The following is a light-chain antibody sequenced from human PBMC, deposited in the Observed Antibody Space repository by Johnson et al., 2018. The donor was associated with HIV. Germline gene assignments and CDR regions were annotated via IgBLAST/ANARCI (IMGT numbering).Light chain of an antibody. V-gene: IGLV1-51*01. CDR1: SSNIGNNY. CDR3: GTWDSSLSSYV. J-gene: IGLJ1*01. CDR2: DNN. Sequence: QSVLTQPPSVSAAPGQKVTISCSGSSSNIGNNYVSWYQQLPGTAPKLLIYDNNKRPSGIPDRFSDSKSGTSATLDITGLQTGDEADYYCGTWDSSLSSYVFGTGTKVTVL.